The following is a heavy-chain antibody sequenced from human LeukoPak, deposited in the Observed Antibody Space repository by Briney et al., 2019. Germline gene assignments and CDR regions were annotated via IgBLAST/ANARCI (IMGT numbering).Heavy chain of an antibody. CDR2: ISYDGSNK. D-gene: IGHD3-3*01. J-gene: IGHJ4*02. CDR3: ASSVLRFLEWLNGLDY. CDR1: GFTFSSYA. Sequence: GGSLRLSCAASGFTFSSYAMHWVRQAPGKGLEWVAVISYDGSNKYYADSVKGRFTISRDNSKNTLYLQMNSLRAEDTAVYYCASSVLRFLEWLNGLDYWGQGTLVTVSS. V-gene: IGHV3-30-3*01.